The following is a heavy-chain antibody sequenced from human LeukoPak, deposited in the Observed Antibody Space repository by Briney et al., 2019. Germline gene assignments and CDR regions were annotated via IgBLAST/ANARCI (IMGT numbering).Heavy chain of an antibody. Sequence: PSGTLSLTCTVSGGSISSSSYYWGWIRQPPGKGLEWIGSIYYSGSTYYNPSLKSRVTISVDTSKNQFSLKLSSVTAADTAVYYCARQGGGSLDYWGQGTLVTVSS. D-gene: IGHD2-15*01. CDR1: GGSISSSSYY. V-gene: IGHV4-39*01. CDR2: IYYSGST. J-gene: IGHJ4*02. CDR3: ARQGGGSLDY.